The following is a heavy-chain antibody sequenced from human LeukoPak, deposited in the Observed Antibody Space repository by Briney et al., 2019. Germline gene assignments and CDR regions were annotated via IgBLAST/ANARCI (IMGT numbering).Heavy chain of an antibody. Sequence: GGSLRLSCAASGFTFRSYAMHWVRQAPGKGLEWVAVVSYDATDKFYGDSVRGRFTISRDNSDNTLYLQMNSLRAEDTAVYYCARDPPKWSEPRKDGSDSSSWSWGGYWGQGTLVTVSS. CDR3: ARDPPKWSEPRKDGSDSSSWSWGGY. CDR2: VSYDATDK. V-gene: IGHV3-30*03. D-gene: IGHD6-13*01. CDR1: GFTFRSYA. J-gene: IGHJ4*02.